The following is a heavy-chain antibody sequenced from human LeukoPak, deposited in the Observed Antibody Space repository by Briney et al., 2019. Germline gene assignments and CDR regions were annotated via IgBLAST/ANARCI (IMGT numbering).Heavy chain of an antibody. Sequence: GGSLRLSCSASGFPFSSNYMSWVRQAPGKGLEWVSVIYSGGSTYYADSVKGRFTISRDNSKNTLYLQMNSLRAEDTAVYYCARDSGSYGAFDIWGQGTMVTVSS. CDR3: ARDSGSYGAFDI. CDR1: GFPFSSNY. V-gene: IGHV3-53*01. CDR2: IYSGGST. J-gene: IGHJ3*02. D-gene: IGHD1-26*01.